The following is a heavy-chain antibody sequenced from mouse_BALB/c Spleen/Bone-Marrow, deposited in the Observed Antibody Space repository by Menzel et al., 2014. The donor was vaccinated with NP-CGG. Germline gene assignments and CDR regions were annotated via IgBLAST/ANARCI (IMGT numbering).Heavy chain of an antibody. CDR3: GAYYDGSSYGFAY. V-gene: IGHV14-3*02. D-gene: IGHD1-1*01. Sequence: VQLQQSGAELVKPGAAVKLSCTASGFNIKDTYMHWVKQRPEPGLEWIGRIDPANGNTKYDPKFQGKATITADTSSNTAYLQLSSLTSEDAADYYSGAYYDGSSYGFAYWGQGTLVTVSA. CDR1: GFNIKDTY. J-gene: IGHJ3*01. CDR2: IDPANGNT.